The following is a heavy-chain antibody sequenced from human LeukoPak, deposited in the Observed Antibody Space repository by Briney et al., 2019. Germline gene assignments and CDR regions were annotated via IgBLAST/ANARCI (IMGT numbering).Heavy chain of an antibody. D-gene: IGHD3-10*01. V-gene: IGHV3-23*01. CDR2: ISGSGGST. J-gene: IGHJ4*02. Sequence: GGSLRLSCAASGFTFSSYAMSWVRQAPGKGLEWVSDISGSGGSTYYAGSVKGRFTISRDNSKNTLYLQMNSLRAEDTAVYYCAKGDSTTLLRPYYFDYWGQGTLVTVSS. CDR1: GFTFSSYA. CDR3: AKGDSTTLLRPYYFDY.